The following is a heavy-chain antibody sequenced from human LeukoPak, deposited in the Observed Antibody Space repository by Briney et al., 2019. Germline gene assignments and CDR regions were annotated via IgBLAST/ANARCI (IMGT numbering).Heavy chain of an antibody. CDR3: ARGPITTRSHFDY. CDR1: GGTFSSYA. V-gene: IGHV1-69*13. CDR2: IIPIFATA. J-gene: IGHJ4*02. D-gene: IGHD3-22*01. Sequence: SVKVSCKASGGTFSSYAISWVRQAPGQGLEWMGGIIPIFATANYAQKFQGIVTITADESTSTAYMELSSLRSEDTAVYYCARGPITTRSHFDYWGQGTLVTVSS.